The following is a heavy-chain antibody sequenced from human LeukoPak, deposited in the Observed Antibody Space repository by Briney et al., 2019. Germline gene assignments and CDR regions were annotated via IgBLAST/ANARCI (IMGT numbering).Heavy chain of an antibody. CDR2: INHSGST. J-gene: IGHJ4*02. D-gene: IGHD3-3*01. CDR1: GGSFSGYY. CDR3: AIPSSGRVKAFDY. Sequence: PSETLSLTCAVYGGSFSGYYWSWIRQPPGKGLEWIGEINHSGSTNYNPSLKSRVTIPVDASKNQFSLKLSSVTAADTAVYYCAIPSSGRVKAFDYWGQGTLVTVSS. V-gene: IGHV4-34*01.